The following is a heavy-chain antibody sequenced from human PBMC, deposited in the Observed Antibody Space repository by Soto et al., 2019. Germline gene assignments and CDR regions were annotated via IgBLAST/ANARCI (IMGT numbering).Heavy chain of an antibody. CDR2: IYYIEST. V-gene: IGHV4-61*08. CDR1: GGSVSSGDIY. CDR3: ARGDRYNSGDIDY. D-gene: IGHD6-19*01. Sequence: SETLSLTCTVSGGSVSSGDIYWIWIRQPPGRGLEWIGYIYYIESTNYNPSLKSRITISLDTSKKQFYLKLSSVTAADTAVYYCARGDRYNSGDIDYWGQGIQVTVSS. J-gene: IGHJ4*02.